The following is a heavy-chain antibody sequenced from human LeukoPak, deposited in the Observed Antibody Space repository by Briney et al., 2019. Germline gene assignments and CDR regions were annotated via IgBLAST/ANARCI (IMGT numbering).Heavy chain of an antibody. Sequence: GGSLRLSCAASGFTFSNAWMSRVRQAPGKGLEWVGRIKSKTDGGTTDYAAPVKGRFTISRDDSKNTLYLQMNSLKTEDTAVYYCTTAVYCSSSSCYPFDYWGQGTLVTVSS. V-gene: IGHV3-15*01. CDR2: IKSKTDGGTT. J-gene: IGHJ4*02. CDR1: GFTFSNAW. CDR3: TTAVYCSSSSCYPFDY. D-gene: IGHD2-2*01.